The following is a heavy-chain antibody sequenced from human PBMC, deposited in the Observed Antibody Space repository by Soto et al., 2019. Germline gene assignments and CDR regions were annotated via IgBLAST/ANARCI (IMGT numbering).Heavy chain of an antibody. CDR3: ARAPVGSSGWRFDY. CDR1: GCSISSGGYY. D-gene: IGHD6-19*01. CDR2: IYYSGST. J-gene: IGHJ4*02. Sequence: SETLSLTCTVSGCSISSGGYYWSWIRQHPGKGLEWIGYIYYSGSTYYNPSLKSRVTISVDTSKNQFSLKLSSVTAADTAVYYXARAPVGSSGWRFDYWGQGTLVTVSS. V-gene: IGHV4-31*03.